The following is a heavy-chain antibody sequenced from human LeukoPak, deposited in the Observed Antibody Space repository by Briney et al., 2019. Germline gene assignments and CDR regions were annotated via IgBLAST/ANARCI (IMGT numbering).Heavy chain of an antibody. CDR3: ARGIQPPKYYGSGSDTFDI. D-gene: IGHD3-10*01. CDR1: GFSFSLYG. Sequence: PGGSLRLSCGASGFSFSLYGMHWVRQAPGKGLEWVAFIWAAGNDDFYADSVKGRFTISRDNSKNTVYLQMNSLRTEDTSVYYCARGIQPPKYYGSGSDTFDIWGQGTMVTVSS. J-gene: IGHJ3*02. CDR2: IWAAGNDD. V-gene: IGHV3-30*02.